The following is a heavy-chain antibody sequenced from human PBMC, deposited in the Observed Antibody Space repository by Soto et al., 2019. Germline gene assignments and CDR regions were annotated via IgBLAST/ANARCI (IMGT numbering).Heavy chain of an antibody. V-gene: IGHV4-39*01. D-gene: IGHD5-12*01. CDR2: IYYSGST. Sequence: SETLSLTCTVSGGSISSSSYYWGWIRQPPGKGMEWIGSIYYSGSTYYNPSLKSRVTISVDTSKNQFSLKLSSVSAADTAVYYCAKRYSGYDDAFDIWGQGTMVT. J-gene: IGHJ3*02. CDR3: AKRYSGYDDAFDI. CDR1: GGSISSSSYY.